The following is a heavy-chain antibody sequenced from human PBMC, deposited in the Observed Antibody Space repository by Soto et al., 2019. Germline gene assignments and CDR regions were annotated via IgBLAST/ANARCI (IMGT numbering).Heavy chain of an antibody. CDR1: GYTFTSYG. D-gene: IGHD6-19*01. CDR2: ISAYNGNT. V-gene: IGHV1-18*01. CDR3: ARDTPYSSGKNWFDP. Sequence: ASVKVSCTASGYTFTSYGISWVRQAPGQGLEWMGWISAYNGNTNYAQKLQGRVTMTTDTSTSTAYMELRSLRSDNTAVYYCARDTPYSSGKNWFDPWGQGTLVTVSS. J-gene: IGHJ5*02.